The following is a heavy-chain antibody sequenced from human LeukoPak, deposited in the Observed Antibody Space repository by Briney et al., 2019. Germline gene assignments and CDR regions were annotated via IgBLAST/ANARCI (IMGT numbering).Heavy chain of an antibody. CDR2: IYHSGST. CDR1: GGSVSSSNW. CDR3: ARDSLERRRRWFDP. Sequence: SETLSLTCAVSGGSVSSSNWWSWVRQPPGKGLEWIGEIYHSGSTNYNPSLKSRVTISVDTSKNQFSLKLSSVTAADTAVYYCARDSLERRRRWFDPWGQGTLVTVSS. V-gene: IGHV4-4*02. J-gene: IGHJ5*02. D-gene: IGHD1-1*01.